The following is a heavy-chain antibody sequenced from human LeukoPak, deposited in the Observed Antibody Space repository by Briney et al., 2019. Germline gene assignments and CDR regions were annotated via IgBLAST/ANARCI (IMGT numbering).Heavy chain of an antibody. D-gene: IGHD5-12*01. CDR3: ARGHATIHYMDV. CDR2: MNPNSGNT. V-gene: IGHV1-8*03. J-gene: IGHJ6*03. CDR1: GYTFTIYD. Sequence: ASVKVSCKASGYTFTIYDINWVRQATGQGLEWMGWMNPNSGNTGYAQKFQGRVTITRNTSISTAYMELSSLRSEDTAVYYCARGHATIHYMDVWGKGTTVTVSS.